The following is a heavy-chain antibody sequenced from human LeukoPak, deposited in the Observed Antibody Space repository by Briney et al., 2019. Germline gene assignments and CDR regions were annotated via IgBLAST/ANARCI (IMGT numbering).Heavy chain of an antibody. CDR2: IGYDGSNK. CDR3: ARDGDYVWGSYRSYYFDY. Sequence: PGGSLRLSCAASGFTFSSYGMHWVRQAPGKGLEWVAVIGYDGSNKYYADSVKGRFTISRDNSKNTLYLQMNSLRAEDTAVYYCARDGDYVWGSYRSYYFDYWGQGTLVTVSS. J-gene: IGHJ4*02. D-gene: IGHD3-16*02. V-gene: IGHV3-33*01. CDR1: GFTFSSYG.